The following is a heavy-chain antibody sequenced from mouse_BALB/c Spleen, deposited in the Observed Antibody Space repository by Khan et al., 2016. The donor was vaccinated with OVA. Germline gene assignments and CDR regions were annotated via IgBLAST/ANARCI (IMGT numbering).Heavy chain of an antibody. J-gene: IGHJ3*01. CDR3: TRSGSATPFAY. Sequence: QVQLKQSGAELAKPGASVTLSCKASGYTFNSYYIYWVKQRPGQGLEWIGGSNPNNGDSHFNEKFKTKATLTVDKSSSHAYMHLSSLTSEDSAVYFCTRSGSATPFAYWGRGTLVTVSA. CDR2: SNPNNGDS. D-gene: IGHD1-1*01. CDR1: GYTFNSYY. V-gene: IGHV1S81*02.